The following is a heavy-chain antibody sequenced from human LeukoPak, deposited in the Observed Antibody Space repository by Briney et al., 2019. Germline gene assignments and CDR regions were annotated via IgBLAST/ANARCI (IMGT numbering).Heavy chain of an antibody. Sequence: SETLSLTCAVYGGSFSGYYWSWIRQPPGKGLEWIGSIYYSGSTYYNPSLKSRVTISVDTSKNQFSLKLSSVTAADTAVYYCAKVGYSSSSGAGYYYYMDVWGKGTTVTVSS. D-gene: IGHD6-6*01. V-gene: IGHV4-34*01. CDR2: IYYSGST. CDR1: GGSFSGYY. CDR3: AKVGYSSSSGAGYYYYMDV. J-gene: IGHJ6*03.